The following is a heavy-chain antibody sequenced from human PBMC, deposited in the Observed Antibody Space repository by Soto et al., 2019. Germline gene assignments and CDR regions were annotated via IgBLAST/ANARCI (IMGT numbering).Heavy chain of an antibody. CDR3: AKGGSIAARLFDY. CDR1: GFTFSSFA. D-gene: IGHD6-6*01. Sequence: VGSLRLSCAASGFTFSSFAMTWVRQSPVKGLEWVSAISGGGGSTYYADSVKGRFTISRDNSKNTLYLQMNSLRAEDTAVYYCAKGGSIAARLFDYWGQGTLVTVSS. J-gene: IGHJ4*02. CDR2: ISGGGGST. V-gene: IGHV3-23*01.